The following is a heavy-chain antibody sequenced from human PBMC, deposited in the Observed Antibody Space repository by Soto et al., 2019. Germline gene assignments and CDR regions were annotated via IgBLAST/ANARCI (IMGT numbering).Heavy chain of an antibody. V-gene: IGHV3-7*03. Sequence: EVQLVESGGGLVQPGGSLRLSCAASGFTFSSYWMSWVRQAPGKGLEWVANIKQDGSEKYYVDSVKGRFTISRDNAKNSLYLQMNSLRVEDTAVYYCARDLAARPSLWTAFGKGHYYGKDVWRQGTTLTVSS. CDR3: ARDLAARPSLWTAFGKGHYYGKDV. CDR2: IKQDGSEK. D-gene: IGHD6-6*01. J-gene: IGHJ6*02. CDR1: GFTFSSYW.